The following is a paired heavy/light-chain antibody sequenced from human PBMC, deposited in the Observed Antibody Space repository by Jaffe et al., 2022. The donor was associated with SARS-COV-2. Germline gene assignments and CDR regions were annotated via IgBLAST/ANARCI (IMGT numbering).Heavy chain of an antibody. V-gene: IGHV3-33*01. CDR1: GFTFSTHG. CDR3: AREIYDILTGYRDDAFDL. Sequence: QVQLVESGGGVVQPGRSLRLSCEASGFTFSTHGMHWVRQAPGKGLEWVAVIWNDGSNKNYVDSVKGRFTISRDNSKNTLYLQMNSLRAGDTALYYCAREIYDILTGYRDDAFDLWGQGTMVTVSS. CDR2: IWNDGSNK. D-gene: IGHD3-9*01. J-gene: IGHJ3*01.
Light chain of an antibody. J-gene: IGKJ5*01. Sequence: DIQMTQSPSSLSASVGDRVIITCRASQTISTYLNWYQKKPGKAPNLLIYTASSLQSGVPSRFSGSGSGTDFTLTISNLQPEDFATYYCQQGYSVPFTFGQGTRLEIK. CDR3: QQGYSVPFT. CDR1: QTISTY. V-gene: IGKV1-39*01. CDR2: TAS.